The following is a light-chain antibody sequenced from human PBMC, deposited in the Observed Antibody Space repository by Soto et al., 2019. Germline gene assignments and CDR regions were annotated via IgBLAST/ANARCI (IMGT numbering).Light chain of an antibody. CDR2: AAS. V-gene: IGKV1-5*01. J-gene: IGKJ1*01. CDR3: QRYNSNSRT. CDR1: QNIDHL. Sequence: DIQMTQSPSTLAASVGDRVTIACRASQNIDHLLAWYQLKPGKAPKFLIYAASILESGVPSRFSGSGSGTEVTLTNSSLQPDECATYYCQRYNSNSRTFGHGTRVELK.